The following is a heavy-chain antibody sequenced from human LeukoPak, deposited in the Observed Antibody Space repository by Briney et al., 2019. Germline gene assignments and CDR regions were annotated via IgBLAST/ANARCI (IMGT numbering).Heavy chain of an antibody. CDR2: ISYDGSNK. CDR3: AKDQKRQLARYYFDY. V-gene: IGHV3-30*18. Sequence: PGRSLRLSCAASGFTFSRYGMHWVRQAPGKGLEWVAVISYDGSNKYYADSVKGRFTISRDNSKNTLYLQMNSLRAEDTAVYYCAKDQKRQLARYYFDYWGQGTLVTVSS. D-gene: IGHD6-13*01. J-gene: IGHJ4*02. CDR1: GFTFSRYG.